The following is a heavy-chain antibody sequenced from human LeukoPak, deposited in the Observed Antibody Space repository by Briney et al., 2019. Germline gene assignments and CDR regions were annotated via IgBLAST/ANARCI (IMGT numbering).Heavy chain of an antibody. Sequence: ASVKVSCKASGYTFTGYYMHWVRQAPGQGLEWMGWINPNSGGTNYAQKFQGRVTMTRDTSISTAYMELSRLRSDDTAVYYCARNAWFGELYYYYYYMDVWGKGTTVTISS. CDR3: ARNAWFGELYYYYYYMDV. CDR1: GYTFTGYY. V-gene: IGHV1-2*02. J-gene: IGHJ6*03. D-gene: IGHD3-10*01. CDR2: INPNSGGT.